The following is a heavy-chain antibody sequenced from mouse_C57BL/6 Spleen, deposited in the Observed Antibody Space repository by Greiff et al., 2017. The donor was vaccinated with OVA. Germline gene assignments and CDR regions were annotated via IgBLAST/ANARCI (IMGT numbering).Heavy chain of an antibody. CDR3: ARRTGTRGRFDY. CDR2: IDPSDSYT. D-gene: IGHD4-1*01. J-gene: IGHJ2*01. V-gene: IGHV1-50*01. CDR1: GYTFTSYW. Sequence: QVQLQQPGAELVKPGASVKLSCKASGYTFTSYWMQWVKQRPGQGLEWIGEIDPSDSYTNYNQKFKGKATLTVDTSSSTAYMQLSSLTSEDSAVYYCARRTGTRGRFDYWGQGTTLTVSS.